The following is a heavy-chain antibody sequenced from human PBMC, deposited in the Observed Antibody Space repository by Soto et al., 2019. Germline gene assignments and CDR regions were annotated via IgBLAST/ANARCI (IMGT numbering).Heavy chain of an antibody. CDR1: GGSISSYY. V-gene: IGHV4-59*08. Sequence: PSETLSLTCTVSGGSISSYYWSWIRQPPGKGLEWIGYIYHSGTTNYNPSPKSRVTISIDTSKNQFSLKLSSVTAADTAVYYCARQGGYENFDYWGQGTLVTVSS. CDR3: ARQGGYENFDY. D-gene: IGHD5-12*01. J-gene: IGHJ4*02. CDR2: IYHSGTT.